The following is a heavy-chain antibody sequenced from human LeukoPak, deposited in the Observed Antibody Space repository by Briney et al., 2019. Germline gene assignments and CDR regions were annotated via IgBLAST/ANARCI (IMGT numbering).Heavy chain of an antibody. J-gene: IGHJ4*02. CDR2: ISADGGST. Sequence: PGGSLRLSCAASGFIFSNYAMNWVCQAPGKGLDWVSGISADGGSTIYADSVKGRFTISRDNAKNTLYLEVNSLRAEDTAVYYCARDLLEWYFDYWGQGALFSASS. V-gene: IGHV3-23*01. CDR3: ARDLLEWYFDY. CDR1: GFIFSNYA. D-gene: IGHD3-3*01.